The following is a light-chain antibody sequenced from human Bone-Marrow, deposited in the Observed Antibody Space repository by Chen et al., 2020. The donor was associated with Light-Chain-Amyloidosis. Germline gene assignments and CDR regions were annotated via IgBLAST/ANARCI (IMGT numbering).Light chain of an antibody. Sequence: ELTQPPSVSVSPGQTARITCSGDDLPTKYAYWYQQKPGQAPVLVIHRDTERPSGISERFSGSSSGTTATLTISGVQAEDEADDHCQSADSSGTYEVIFGGGTKLTVL. J-gene: IGLJ2*01. V-gene: IGLV3-25*03. CDR3: QSADSSGTYEVI. CDR1: DLPTKY. CDR2: RDT.